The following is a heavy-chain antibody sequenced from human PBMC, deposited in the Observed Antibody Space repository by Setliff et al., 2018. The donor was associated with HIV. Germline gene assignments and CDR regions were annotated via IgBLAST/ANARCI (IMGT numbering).Heavy chain of an antibody. CDR2: IYYSGYT. D-gene: IGHD3-10*01. V-gene: IGHV4-34*01. CDR1: GGSFRGYY. J-gene: IGHJ3*01. CDR3: ASAYASGIHLLLAVTPDAFDV. Sequence: SETLSLTCAVYGGSFRGYYWSWIRPPPGKGLEWIGSIYYSGYTYYKPSLKSRVTISVDTSKNQFSLRLSSVSAADTAVYYCASAYASGIHLLLAVTPDAFDVWGRGTMVTVSS.